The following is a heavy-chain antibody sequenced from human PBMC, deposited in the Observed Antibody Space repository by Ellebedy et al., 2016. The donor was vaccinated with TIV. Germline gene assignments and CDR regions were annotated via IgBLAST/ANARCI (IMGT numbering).Heavy chain of an antibody. CDR1: GFTFSSYW. Sequence: PGGSLRLSCAASGFTFSSYWMHWVRKAPGKGLVWVSRINSDGSSTSYADSVKGRFTISRDNAKNTLYLQMNSLRAEDTAVYYCARDHPLGIENFDYWGQGTLVTVSS. CDR3: ARDHPLGIENFDY. V-gene: IGHV3-74*01. J-gene: IGHJ4*02. CDR2: INSDGSST. D-gene: IGHD7-27*01.